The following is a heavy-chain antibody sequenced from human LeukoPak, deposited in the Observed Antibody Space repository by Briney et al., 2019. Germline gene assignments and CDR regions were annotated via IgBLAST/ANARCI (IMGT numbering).Heavy chain of an antibody. CDR3: ASTGYCYGSFDY. D-gene: IGHD5-18*01. J-gene: IGHJ4*02. CDR1: GGSISSYY. V-gene: IGHV4-59*01. Sequence: PSETLSLTCTGSGGSISSYYWSWIRQPPGKGLEWVGYIYHSGSTNYNPSLKSRVTISVDTSKNQFSLKLSTVTAADTAVYYCASTGYCYGSFDYWGQGPLVTVSS. CDR2: IYHSGST.